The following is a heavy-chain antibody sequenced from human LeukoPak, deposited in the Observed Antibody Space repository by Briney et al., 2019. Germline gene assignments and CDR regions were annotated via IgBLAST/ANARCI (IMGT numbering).Heavy chain of an antibody. Sequence: GRSLRLSCAASGFTFSSYGMHWVRQAPGKGLEWVAVISDDGSNKYYADSVKGRFTISRENSKNTLFLQMNSLRAEDTAVYYCAKDGGLWVSAHWGDSWGRGTLVTVSS. V-gene: IGHV3-30*18. J-gene: IGHJ4*02. D-gene: IGHD7-27*01. CDR3: AKDGGLWVSAHWGDS. CDR2: ISDDGSNK. CDR1: GFTFSSYG.